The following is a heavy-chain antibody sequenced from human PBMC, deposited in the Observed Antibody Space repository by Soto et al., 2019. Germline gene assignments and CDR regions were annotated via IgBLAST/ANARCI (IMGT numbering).Heavy chain of an antibody. J-gene: IGHJ5*02. CDR3: ARGGDIVANDWFDP. Sequence: SETLSLTCTVSGASISSYYWNWIRQSPGKGLEWIGHIYYNGNTKYNPFLESRLTISVDTSKNQFSLELSSVTAADTAVYYCARGGDIVANDWFDPWGQGTLVTVSS. D-gene: IGHD5-12*01. CDR2: IYYNGNT. CDR1: GASISSYY. V-gene: IGHV4-59*01.